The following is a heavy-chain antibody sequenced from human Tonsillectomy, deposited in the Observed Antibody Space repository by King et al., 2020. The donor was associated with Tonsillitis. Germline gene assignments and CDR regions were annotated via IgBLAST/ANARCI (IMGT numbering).Heavy chain of an antibody. V-gene: IGHV3-9*01. CDR1: GFTFDDYA. CDR3: ARDMGNVEIATKDGNFFDS. J-gene: IGHJ3*02. CDR2: INRNSASF. D-gene: IGHD5-24*01. Sequence: VQLVESGGGLVQPGRSLRLSCAASGFTFDDYAMHWVRQAPGKGLEWGSGINRNSASFAHAHSVKGRFTISRDNAKNSLYLQMNSLRADDTALYYCARDMGNVEIATKDGNFFDSWGQGKMVTAPS.